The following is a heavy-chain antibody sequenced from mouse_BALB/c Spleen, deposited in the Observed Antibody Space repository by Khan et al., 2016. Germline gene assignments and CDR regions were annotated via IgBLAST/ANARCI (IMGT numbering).Heavy chain of an antibody. D-gene: IGHD2-4*01. CDR3: ARWIYDYGFAY. J-gene: IGHJ3*01. V-gene: IGHV14-3*02. CDR2: IDPANDNT. Sequence: VQLQQSGAELVKPGASVKLSCTASGFNIKDTYIHWVKQRPEQGLEWIGRIDPANDNTKYDPRFQGKATITADTSSNTAYLQLSSLTSEDTAVYFCARWIYDYGFAYWGQGTLVSVSA. CDR1: GFNIKDTY.